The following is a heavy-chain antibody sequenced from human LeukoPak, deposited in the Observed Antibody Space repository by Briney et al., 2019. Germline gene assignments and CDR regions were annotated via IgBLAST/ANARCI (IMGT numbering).Heavy chain of an antibody. V-gene: IGHV3-30*02. CDR2: IRYDGSNK. J-gene: IGHJ4*02. CDR1: GFTFSSYG. CDR3: AKDGKLWSGELRPFDY. Sequence: GGSLRLSCAASGFTFSSYGMHWVRQAPGKGLEWVAFIRYDGSNKYYADSVKGRFTISRDNFENTLYLQMNSLRAEDTAVYYCAKDGKLWSGELRPFDYWGQGTLVTVSS. D-gene: IGHD3-10*01.